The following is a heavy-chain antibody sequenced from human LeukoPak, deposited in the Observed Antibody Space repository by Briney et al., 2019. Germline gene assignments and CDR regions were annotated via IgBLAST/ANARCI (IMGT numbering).Heavy chain of an antibody. Sequence: PGGSLRLSCAASGFTFSSYSMNWVRQAPGKGLEWVSSISSTSSYIYYADSVKGRFTISRDNAETSLFLQMNSLRDEDTAVYFCARDAVSSAWAFDIWGQGTMVTVSS. CDR1: GFTFSSYS. D-gene: IGHD6-6*01. J-gene: IGHJ3*02. CDR3: ARDAVSSAWAFDI. CDR2: ISSTSSYI. V-gene: IGHV3-21*01.